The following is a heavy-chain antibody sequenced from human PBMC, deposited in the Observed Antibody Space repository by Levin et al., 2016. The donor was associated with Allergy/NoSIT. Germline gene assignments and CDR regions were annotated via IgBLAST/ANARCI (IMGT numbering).Heavy chain of an antibody. J-gene: IGHJ6*02. CDR3: ARAGGITNYYYYYGMDV. D-gene: IGHD3-10*01. CDR2: IWYDGSNK. Sequence: WIRQPPGKGLEWVAVIWYDGSNKYYADSVKGRFTISRDNSKNTLYLQMNSLRAEDTAVYYCARAGGITNYYYYYGMDVWGQETTVTVSS. V-gene: IGHV3-33*01.